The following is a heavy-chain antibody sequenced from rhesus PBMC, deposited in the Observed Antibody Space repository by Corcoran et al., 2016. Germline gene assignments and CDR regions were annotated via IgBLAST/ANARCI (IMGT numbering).Heavy chain of an antibody. Sequence: EVQLVQSGAEVKRPGESLQRSGKTHGYSVTSDWISWGRQMPWKGLEGIGAMDPDDPDTRYTPTFQGTLTISAYKSLSTTYLQWISLKASDSATYYCAKPFVPYYYGLDSWGQGVVVTVSS. CDR3: AKPFVPYYYGLDS. V-gene: IGHV5-2*01. CDR2: MDPDDPDT. J-gene: IGHJ6*01. CDR1: GYSVTSDW.